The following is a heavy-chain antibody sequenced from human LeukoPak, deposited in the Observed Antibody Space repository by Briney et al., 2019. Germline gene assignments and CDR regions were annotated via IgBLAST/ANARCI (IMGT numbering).Heavy chain of an antibody. D-gene: IGHD5-24*01. Sequence: PSETLSLTCTVSGGSISGNYWSWIRQPPGKGLEWIGYIYPNGITNYNPSLKSRVIISIDTSKNHFSLNLSSVTAADTAVYYCARHQGGGYSAYYFDYWGQGTLVTVSS. CDR3: ARHQGGGYSAYYFDY. CDR1: GGSISGNY. J-gene: IGHJ4*02. CDR2: IYPNGIT. V-gene: IGHV4-59*08.